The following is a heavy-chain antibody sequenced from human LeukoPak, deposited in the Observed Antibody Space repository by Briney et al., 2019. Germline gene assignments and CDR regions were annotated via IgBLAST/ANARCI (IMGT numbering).Heavy chain of an antibody. V-gene: IGHV1-2*02. CDR3: ARQWLGSQCFDP. D-gene: IGHD6-19*01. J-gene: IGHJ5*02. CDR2: INPNSGGT. CDR1: GYTFTAYY. Sequence: ASVKVSCKASGYTFTAYYIHWVRQAPGQGLEWVGWINPNSGGTNLAQKFQGRVTMTRDTSVSTVYMELSRLRSDDTAVYYCARQWLGSQCFDPWVRGTLVAVSS.